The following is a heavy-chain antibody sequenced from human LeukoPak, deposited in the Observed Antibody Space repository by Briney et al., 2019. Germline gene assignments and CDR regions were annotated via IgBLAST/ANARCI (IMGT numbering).Heavy chain of an antibody. Sequence: PGRSLRLSCAASGFTFSSYEMNWVRQAPGKGLEWVSYISSSGSTIYYADSVKGRFTISRDNAKNSLYLQMNSLRAEDTAVYYCARDWFGELSPDYYGMDVWGKGTTVTVSS. CDR2: ISSSGSTI. V-gene: IGHV3-48*03. D-gene: IGHD3-10*01. J-gene: IGHJ6*04. CDR1: GFTFSSYE. CDR3: ARDWFGELSPDYYGMDV.